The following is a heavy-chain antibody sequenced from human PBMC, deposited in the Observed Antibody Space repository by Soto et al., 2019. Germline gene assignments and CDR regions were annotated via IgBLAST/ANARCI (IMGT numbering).Heavy chain of an antibody. V-gene: IGHV3-9*01. Sequence: EVQLVESGGGLVQPGRSLRLSCAASGFTFDDYAMHWVRQAPGKGLEWVSGISWNSGSIGYADSVKGRFTISRDNAKNSLYLQMNRLRAEDTALYYCAKDSRLLLPRGYFDYWGQGTLVTVSS. J-gene: IGHJ4*02. CDR3: AKDSRLLLPRGYFDY. D-gene: IGHD3-22*01. CDR2: ISWNSGSI. CDR1: GFTFDDYA.